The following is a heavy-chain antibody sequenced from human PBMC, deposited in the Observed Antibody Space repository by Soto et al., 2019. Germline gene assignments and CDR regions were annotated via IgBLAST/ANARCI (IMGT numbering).Heavy chain of an antibody. Sequence: GGSLRLSCAASGFTFSSYAMHWVRQAPGKGLEWVAVISYDGSNKYYADSVKGRFTISRDNSKNTLYLQMNSLRAEDTAVYYCARDRERRSYYLFDYWGQGTLVTVSS. CDR2: ISYDGSNK. D-gene: IGHD1-26*01. V-gene: IGHV3-30-3*01. J-gene: IGHJ4*02. CDR3: ARDRERRSYYLFDY. CDR1: GFTFSSYA.